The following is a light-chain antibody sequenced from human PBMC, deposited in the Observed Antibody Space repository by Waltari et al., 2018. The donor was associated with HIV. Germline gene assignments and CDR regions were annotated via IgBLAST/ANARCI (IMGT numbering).Light chain of an antibody. CDR2: KVS. CDR1: EDLVDSNGNTY. J-gene: IGKJ3*01. V-gene: IGKV2-30*01. CDR3: MQDTHWPFT. Sequence: DFVMTQGPLSLPVTLGQPASISCRSSEDLVDSNGNTYLNWFLLRRGQSPRRLFFKVSNRDSGVPERFSASGSGTDFTLKIRSVEAEDVGIYFCMQDTHWPFTFGPGTKLDI.